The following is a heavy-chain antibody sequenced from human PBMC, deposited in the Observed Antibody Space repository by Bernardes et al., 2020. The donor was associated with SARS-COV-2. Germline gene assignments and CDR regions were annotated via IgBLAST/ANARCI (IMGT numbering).Heavy chain of an antibody. D-gene: IGHD1-26*01. CDR1: GFTFSGFR. CDR2: ISGSSTI. V-gene: IGHV3-48*02. Sequence: GGSLRFSCAASGFTFSGFRMNWVRQAPGKGLEWVSHISGSSTIYYADSVKGRFTISRDNAKNSLYLQMNSLRDEDTAVYYCAREAVVGATRQYYFDPWGQGTLVTVSS. CDR3: AREAVVGATRQYYFDP. J-gene: IGHJ4*02.